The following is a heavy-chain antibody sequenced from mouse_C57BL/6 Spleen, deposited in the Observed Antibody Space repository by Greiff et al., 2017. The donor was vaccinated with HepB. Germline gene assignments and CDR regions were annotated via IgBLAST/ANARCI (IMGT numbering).Heavy chain of an antibody. D-gene: IGHD2-3*01. Sequence: EVNVVESGGGLVKPGGSLKLSCAASGFTFSDYGMHWVRQAPEKGLEWVAYISSGSSTIYYADTVKGRFTISRDNAKNTLFLQMTSLRSEDTAMYYCARPSYDDYLSYYFDYWGQGTTLTVSS. CDR3: ARPSYDDYLSYYFDY. J-gene: IGHJ2*01. V-gene: IGHV5-17*01. CDR2: ISSGSSTI. CDR1: GFTFSDYG.